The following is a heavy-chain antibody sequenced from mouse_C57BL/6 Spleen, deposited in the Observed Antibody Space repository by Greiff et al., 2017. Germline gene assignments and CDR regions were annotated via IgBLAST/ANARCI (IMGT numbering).Heavy chain of an antibody. Sequence: QVQLQQPGTELVKPGASVKLSCKASGYTFTSYWMHWVKQRPGQGLEWIGNINPSNGGTNYNEKFKSQATLTADKSSSTAYMQLSSLTSEEAAVYYGARRSSGYDYFDYWGQGTTLTVSS. V-gene: IGHV1-53*01. CDR2: INPSNGGT. J-gene: IGHJ2*01. D-gene: IGHD3-2*02. CDR1: GYTFTSYW. CDR3: ARRSSGYDYFDY.